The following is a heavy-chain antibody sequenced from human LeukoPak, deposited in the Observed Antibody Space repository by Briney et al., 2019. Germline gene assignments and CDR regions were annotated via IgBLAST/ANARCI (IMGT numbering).Heavy chain of an antibody. J-gene: IGHJ4*02. V-gene: IGHV3-23*01. Sequence: PGGSLRLSCAVSGFTFSNYGMSWVRQAPGKGLEWVSVISSSGDNTYYADSVKGRFTISRDNSKNTLYLQMNGLRAEDTAVYYCAKDDGNNAKLLLDYWGQGTLVTVSS. CDR2: ISSSGDNT. CDR3: AKDDGNNAKLLLDY. CDR1: GFTFSNYG. D-gene: IGHD2/OR15-2a*01.